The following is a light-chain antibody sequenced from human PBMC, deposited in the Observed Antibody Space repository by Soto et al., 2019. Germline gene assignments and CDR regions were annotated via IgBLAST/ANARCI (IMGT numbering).Light chain of an antibody. CDR1: QTISRN. V-gene: IGKV1-39*01. CDR2: AAS. CDR3: QQSYDTPLT. J-gene: IGKJ4*01. Sequence: DIQMTQSPVSLSASVGDRVTITCPASQTISRNLNWYQQKPGKAPKLLIFAASSLQSGVPLRFSGSGSGTHFTLTISSLQPEDFAPYCCQQSYDTPLTFGGGTKVEIK.